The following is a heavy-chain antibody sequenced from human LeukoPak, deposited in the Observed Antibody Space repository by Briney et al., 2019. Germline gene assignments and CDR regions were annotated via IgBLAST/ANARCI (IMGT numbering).Heavy chain of an antibody. CDR1: GFTFSSYS. D-gene: IGHD3-9*01. V-gene: IGHV3-21*01. Sequence: GGSLRLSCAASGFTFSSYSMNWVRQAPGKGLEWVSSISSSGTYVYYADSVKGRFTISRDNAKNSLSLQMNSLRGDDAAVYYCARASSKQLAGYLPDGFDIWGQGTMVTVSS. J-gene: IGHJ3*02. CDR2: ISSSGTYV. CDR3: ARASSKQLAGYLPDGFDI.